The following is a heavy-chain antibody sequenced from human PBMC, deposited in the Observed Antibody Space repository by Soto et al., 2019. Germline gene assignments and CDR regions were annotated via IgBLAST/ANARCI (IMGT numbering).Heavy chain of an antibody. CDR2: INSDGSST. CDR1: GFTFSSYW. V-gene: IGHV3-74*01. D-gene: IGHD2-15*01. J-gene: IGHJ6*02. Sequence: PGGSLRLSCAASGFTFSSYWMHWVRQAPGKGLVWVSRINSDGSSTGYADSVKGRFTISRDNAKNTLYLQMNSLRAEDTAVYYCARDTEIYCSGGSCYPYYYYYYGMDVWGQGTTVTVSS. CDR3: ARDTEIYCSGGSCYPYYYYYYGMDV.